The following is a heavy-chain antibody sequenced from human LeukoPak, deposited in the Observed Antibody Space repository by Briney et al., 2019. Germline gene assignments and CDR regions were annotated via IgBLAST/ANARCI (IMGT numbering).Heavy chain of an antibody. D-gene: IGHD1-26*01. V-gene: IGHV4-61*02. Sequence: SETLSLTCTVSGGSISSGSYYWSWIRQPAGKGLEWIGRIYTSGSTNYNPSLKSRVTISVDTSKNQFSLKLSFVTAADTAVYYCARLRWDHSLDYWGQGTLVTVSS. J-gene: IGHJ4*02. CDR3: ARLRWDHSLDY. CDR1: GGSISSGSYY. CDR2: IYTSGST.